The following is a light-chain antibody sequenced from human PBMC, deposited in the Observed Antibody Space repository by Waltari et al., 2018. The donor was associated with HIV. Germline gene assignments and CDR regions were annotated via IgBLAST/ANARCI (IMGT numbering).Light chain of an antibody. CDR2: LGS. CDR1: HSLLHSDGNSY. J-gene: IGKJ5*01. Sequence: EIVLTQSTLSLPVTPGESASIFCRSSHSLLHSDGNSYLDWNVQKPGQSPQLVIYLGSHRSSWLPDRFSGSGSDTNFALTISGVEAEDAGIYYCMQALQTSITFGRGTRLEIE. V-gene: IGKV2-28*01. CDR3: MQALQTSIT.